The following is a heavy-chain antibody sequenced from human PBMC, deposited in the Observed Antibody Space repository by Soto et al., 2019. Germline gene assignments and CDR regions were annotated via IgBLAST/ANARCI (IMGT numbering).Heavy chain of an antibody. D-gene: IGHD1-26*01. CDR1: GDTLSRHG. V-gene: IGHV1-69*01. CDR3: VRVRVGSIPLNYDMDV. J-gene: IGHJ6*02. Sequence: QEQLVQSGPEVQKPGSSVKVSCKASGDTLSRHGISWVRQAPGQGLEWMGGIIPIFRITNYAQKFQGRLMITADESTRTAYMELSRLGSDDSAVYFCVRVRVGSIPLNYDMDVWGQRTTVTVS. CDR2: IIPIFRIT.